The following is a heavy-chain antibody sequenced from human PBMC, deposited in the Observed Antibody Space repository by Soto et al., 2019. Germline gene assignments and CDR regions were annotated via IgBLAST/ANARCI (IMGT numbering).Heavy chain of an antibody. J-gene: IGHJ4*02. V-gene: IGHV3-23*01. D-gene: IGHD3-10*01. CDR2: ISGSGGST. CDR1: VFTLNTFA. CDR3: AKDGSSGFFNY. Sequence: GGGLRPSYAASVFTLNTFAMTWVRQAPGKGLEWVSAISGSGGSTYYADSVKGRFTISRDNSKNTLYLQMNSLRAEDTAVYYCAKDGSSGFFNYWGQGTLVTVSS.